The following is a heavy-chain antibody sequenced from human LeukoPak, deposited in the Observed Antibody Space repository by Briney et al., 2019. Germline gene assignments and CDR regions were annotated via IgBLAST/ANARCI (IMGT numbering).Heavy chain of an antibody. V-gene: IGHV3-21*01. CDR1: GFTFSSYS. CDR3: ARDGGMAVGFGFDY. CDR2: ISSSSSYI. D-gene: IGHD6-19*01. Sequence: GGSLRLSCAASGFTFSSYSMNWVRQAPGKGLEWVSSISSSSSYIYYADSVKGRFTISRDNAKNSLYLQMNSLRAEDTAVYYCARDGGMAVGFGFDYWGQGTLVTVSS. J-gene: IGHJ4*02.